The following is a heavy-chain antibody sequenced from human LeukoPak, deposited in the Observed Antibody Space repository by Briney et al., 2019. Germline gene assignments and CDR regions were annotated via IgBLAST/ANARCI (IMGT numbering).Heavy chain of an antibody. CDR1: GGSISSSSYY. CDR2: IYSGGSS. CDR3: ARDAGHQLSRRNYYAMDV. J-gene: IGHJ6*02. D-gene: IGHD1-1*01. Sequence: SETLSLTCTVSGGSISSSSYYWGWIRQPPGKELEWIGSIYSGGSSYYNPSLKSRVTISVDTSNNQFSLKVNSVTAADTAVYYCARDAGHQLSRRNYYAMDVWGQGTTVTVSS. V-gene: IGHV4-39*07.